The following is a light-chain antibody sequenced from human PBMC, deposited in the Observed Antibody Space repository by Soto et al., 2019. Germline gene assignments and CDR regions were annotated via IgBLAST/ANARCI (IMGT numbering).Light chain of an antibody. CDR1: QVLLNSNGYNH. J-gene: IGKJ4*01. V-gene: IGKV2-28*01. CDR2: DAS. CDR3: QQYDNLPLT. Sequence: DIVMTQSPLSLPVTPGEPSSISFISSQVLLNSNGYNHLEWYLQKPGQSPQLLIYDASNLETGVPSRFSGSGSGTDFTFTISSLQPEDIATYYCQQYDNLPLTFGGGTKVDIK.